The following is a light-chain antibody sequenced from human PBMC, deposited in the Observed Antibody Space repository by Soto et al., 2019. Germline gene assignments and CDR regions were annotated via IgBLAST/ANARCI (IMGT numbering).Light chain of an antibody. CDR3: QQRSNWPPYT. CDR2: DAS. Sequence: EIVLTQSPATLSLSPGERATLSCRASQSVSSYLAWYQQKTGQAPRLLIYDASNRATGIPARFSGSGSGTDFTLTISSLEPEDVAFYYWQQRSNWPPYTFGQGTKLEIK. J-gene: IGKJ2*01. CDR1: QSVSSY. V-gene: IGKV3-11*01.